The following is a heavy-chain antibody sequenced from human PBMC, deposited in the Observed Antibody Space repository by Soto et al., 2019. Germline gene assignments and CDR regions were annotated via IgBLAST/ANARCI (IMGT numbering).Heavy chain of an antibody. D-gene: IGHD7-27*01. J-gene: IGHJ3*02. CDR3: AKDLGHGGRGAFDI. CDR2: ISYDGSNK. Sequence: QVQLVESGGGVVQPGRSLRLSCAASGFTFSFYGMHWVRQAPGKGLEWVAVISYDGSNKYYADSMKGRFTISRDNSKNTMYLQMNSLRAEDTAVYYCAKDLGHGGRGAFDIWGQGTMVTVSS. CDR1: GFTFSFYG. V-gene: IGHV3-30*18.